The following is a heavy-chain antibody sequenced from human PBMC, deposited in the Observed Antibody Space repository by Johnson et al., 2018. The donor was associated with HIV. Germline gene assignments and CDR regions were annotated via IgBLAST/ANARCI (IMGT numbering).Heavy chain of an antibody. CDR2: IKQDGSEK. Sequence: VQLVESGGGLVQPGGSLRLSCAASGFTFSSYWMSWVRQAPGKGLEWVANIKQDGSEKYYVDSVKGRFTISRDNAKNSLYLQMNSLRAEDTAVYYCARGGVAASDAFDIWGQGTMVTVSS. V-gene: IGHV3-7*05. J-gene: IGHJ3*02. CDR3: ARGGVAASDAFDI. CDR1: GFTFSSYW. D-gene: IGHD6-6*01.